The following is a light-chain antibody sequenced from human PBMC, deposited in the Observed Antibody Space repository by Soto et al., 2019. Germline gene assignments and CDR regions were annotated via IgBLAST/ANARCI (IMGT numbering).Light chain of an antibody. V-gene: IGKV3-11*01. J-gene: IGKJ4*01. Sequence: EIAFTQSPATLSLSPLERSTLCFRASQSVSSYLAWYQQKPGQAPRLLIYDASNRATGIPARFSGSGSGTDFTLTISSLEPEDFAVYYCQQRSDWPLTFGGGTKVDNK. CDR1: QSVSSY. CDR3: QQRSDWPLT. CDR2: DAS.